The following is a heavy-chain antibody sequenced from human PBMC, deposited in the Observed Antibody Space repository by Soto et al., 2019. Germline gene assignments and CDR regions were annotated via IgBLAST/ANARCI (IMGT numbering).Heavy chain of an antibody. CDR1: GGTFSSYA. CDR3: ARDRCSSTSCYTTYYYYYGMDV. Sequence: SVKVSCKASGGTFSSYAISWVRQAPGQGLEWMGGIIPISGTANYAQKFQGRVTITADESTSTAYMELSSLRSEDTAVYYCARDRCSSTSCYTTYYYYYGMDVWGQGTTVTVSS. CDR2: IIPISGTA. V-gene: IGHV1-69*13. J-gene: IGHJ6*02. D-gene: IGHD2-2*02.